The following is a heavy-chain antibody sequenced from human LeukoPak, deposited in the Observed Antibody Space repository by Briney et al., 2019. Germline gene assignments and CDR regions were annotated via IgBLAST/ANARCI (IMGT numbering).Heavy chain of an antibody. CDR1: GYSISSGYS. CDR2: ISHSGST. CDR3: ARMDTAMVEGP. J-gene: IGHJ5*02. D-gene: IGHD5-18*01. V-gene: IGHV4-38-2*02. Sequence: SETLSLTCTVSGYSISSGYSWGWIRQPPGKGLEWIGSISHSGSTYYNPSLKRRVTISVDASKNQFSLQLSSVTAADTAVYYCARMDTAMVEGPWGQGTLVTVSS.